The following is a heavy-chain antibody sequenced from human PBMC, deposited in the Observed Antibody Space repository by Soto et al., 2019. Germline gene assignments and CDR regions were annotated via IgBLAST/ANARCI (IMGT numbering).Heavy chain of an antibody. D-gene: IGHD3-3*01. CDR3: AAGLYDFWRGYDY. CDR2: ISGSGVST. V-gene: IGHV3-23*01. Sequence: PGGSLRLSCAASGFTFSTYAMNWVRQAPGKGLEWVSVISGSGVSTHYADSVKGHFTISRDNSKNTLYLQMNSLGAEDTAVYYCAAGLYDFWRGYDYWGQGTLVTVSS. J-gene: IGHJ4*02. CDR1: GFTFSTYA.